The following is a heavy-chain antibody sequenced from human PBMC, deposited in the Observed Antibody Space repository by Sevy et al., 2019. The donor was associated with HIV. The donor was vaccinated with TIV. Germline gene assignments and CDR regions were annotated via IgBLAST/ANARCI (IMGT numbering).Heavy chain of an antibody. Sequence: GSLRLSCAASGFTVSSNYMIWVRQAPGKGLEWVSVIYSGGSTYYADSVKGRFTISRDNSKNTLYLQMNSLRAEDTAVYYCAREGTRDDAFDIWGQGTMVTVSS. CDR1: GFTVSSNY. D-gene: IGHD2-2*01. CDR3: AREGTRDDAFDI. J-gene: IGHJ3*02. V-gene: IGHV3-53*01. CDR2: IYSGGST.